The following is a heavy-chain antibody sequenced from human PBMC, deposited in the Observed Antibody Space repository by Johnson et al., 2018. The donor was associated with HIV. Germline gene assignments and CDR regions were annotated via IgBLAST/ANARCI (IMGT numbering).Heavy chain of an antibody. V-gene: IGHV3-53*01. D-gene: IGHD3-22*01. J-gene: IGHJ3*02. Sequence: VQLVESGGGLMQPGGSLRLSCAASGFSVSSNYMSWVRQAPGKGLEWVSGIYNGGSTYYADSVKGRFTISRDNLKNTVYLQMNSLRAEDTAVYYCARAINYYDSSGYYPDALDIWGQGTMVTVSS. CDR1: GFSVSSNY. CDR2: IYNGGST. CDR3: ARAINYYDSSGYYPDALDI.